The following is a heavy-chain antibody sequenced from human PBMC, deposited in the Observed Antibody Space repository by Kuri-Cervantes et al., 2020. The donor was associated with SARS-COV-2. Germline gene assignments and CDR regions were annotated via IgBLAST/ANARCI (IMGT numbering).Heavy chain of an antibody. CDR2: IYYSGST. CDR1: GGSISSYY. D-gene: IGHD6-13*01. Sequence: SETLSLTCTVSGGSISSYYWSWIRQPPGKGLEWIGYIYYSGSTNYNPSLKSRVTISVDTSKNQFSLKLSSVTAADTAVYYCARGPPIAAAGTPFDYWGQGTLVTVSS. J-gene: IGHJ4*02. V-gene: IGHV4-59*12. CDR3: ARGPPIAAAGTPFDY.